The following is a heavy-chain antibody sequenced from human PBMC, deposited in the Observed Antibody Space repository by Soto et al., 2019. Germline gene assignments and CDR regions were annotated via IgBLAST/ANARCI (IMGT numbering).Heavy chain of an antibody. V-gene: IGHV4-61*01. CDR1: GGSVSSGSYY. CDR3: ARAKLGGVRYFDY. D-gene: IGHD3-3*01. Sequence: PSETLSLTCTVSGGSVSSGSYYWSWTRQPPGKGLEWIGYIYYSGSTNYNPSLKSRVTISVDTSKNQFSLKLSSVTAADTAVYYCARAKLGGVRYFDYWGQGTLVTVSS. J-gene: IGHJ4*02. CDR2: IYYSGST.